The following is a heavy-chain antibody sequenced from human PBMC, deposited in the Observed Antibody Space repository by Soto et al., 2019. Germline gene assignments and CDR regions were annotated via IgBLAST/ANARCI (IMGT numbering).Heavy chain of an antibody. V-gene: IGHV4-30-4*01. Sequence: QLQLQESGPGLVKPSQTLSLTCTVSGISISSIDYYWTWIRQSPGKGLEWIGCIDYSGTTYYNPSLKSRVSISEDTSKNQFSLKLTSVAAADTAMYYCASFGVAPMNWFDPWGQGTLVTVSS. CDR3: ASFGVAPMNWFDP. D-gene: IGHD3-3*01. CDR1: GISISSIDYY. J-gene: IGHJ5*02. CDR2: IDYSGTT.